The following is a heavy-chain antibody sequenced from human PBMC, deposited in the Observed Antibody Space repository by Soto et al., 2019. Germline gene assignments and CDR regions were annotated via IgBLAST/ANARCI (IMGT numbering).Heavy chain of an antibody. CDR2: IYYSGST. D-gene: IGHD2-15*01. V-gene: IGHV4-31*03. Sequence: SETLSLTCTVSGGSISSGGYYWSWIRQHPGKGLEWIGYIYYSGSTYYNPSLKSRVTISVDTSKNQFSLKLSSVTAADTAVYYCARNLKVVVVAATTRSWPAYYYYYMDVWGKGTTVTVSS. J-gene: IGHJ6*03. CDR1: GGSISSGGYY. CDR3: ARNLKVVVVAATTRSWPAYYYYYMDV.